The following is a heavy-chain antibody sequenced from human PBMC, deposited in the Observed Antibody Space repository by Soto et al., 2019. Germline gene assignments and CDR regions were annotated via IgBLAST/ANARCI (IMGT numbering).Heavy chain of an antibody. CDR1: GYTFTGYY. Sequence: QVQLVQSGAEVKKPGASVKVSCKASGYTFTGYYMHWVRQAPGQGLEWMGWINPNSGGTNYAQKFQGWVTMTRDTSISTAYMELSRLRSDDTAVYYCARVHRTLRSGWSYNFDYWGQGTLVTVSS. D-gene: IGHD6-19*01. J-gene: IGHJ4*02. CDR2: INPNSGGT. V-gene: IGHV1-2*04. CDR3: ARVHRTLRSGWSYNFDY.